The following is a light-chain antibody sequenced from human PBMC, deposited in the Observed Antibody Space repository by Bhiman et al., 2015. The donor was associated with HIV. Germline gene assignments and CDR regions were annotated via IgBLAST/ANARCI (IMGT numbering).Light chain of an antibody. J-gene: IGLJ2*01. Sequence: QSALTQPASVSGSPGQSIAISCTGTSSDVGRYNLVSWYQQHPGKAPKLLLYEVNKRPSGVPDRFSGSKSGNTASLTISGLQAEDEADYYCCSYAGTYTWIFGGGTKLTVL. CDR3: CSYAGTYTWI. V-gene: IGLV2-23*02. CDR2: EVN. CDR1: SSDVGRYNL.